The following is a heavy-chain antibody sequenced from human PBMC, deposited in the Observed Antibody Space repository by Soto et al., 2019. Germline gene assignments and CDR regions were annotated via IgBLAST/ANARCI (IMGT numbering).Heavy chain of an antibody. J-gene: IGHJ4*02. CDR2: ISVSGGST. Sequence: GGSLRLSCAASGFTFSSYAMSWVRQAPGKGLEWVSAISVSGGSTYYADSVKGRFTISRDNSKNTLYLQMNSLRAEDTAVYYCALSGWLSYFDYWGQGTLVTVSS. D-gene: IGHD6-19*01. V-gene: IGHV3-23*01. CDR3: ALSGWLSYFDY. CDR1: GFTFSSYA.